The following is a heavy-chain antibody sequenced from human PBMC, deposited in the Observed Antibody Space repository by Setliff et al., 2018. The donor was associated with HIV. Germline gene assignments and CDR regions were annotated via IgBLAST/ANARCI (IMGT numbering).Heavy chain of an antibody. D-gene: IGHD1-1*01. CDR3: ARATEAGTIDY. J-gene: IGHJ4*02. V-gene: IGHV1-46*01. CDR2: INPSGGGT. CDR1: GYTFTSYY. Sequence: ASVKVSCKASGYTFTSYYMHWVRRAPGQGLEWMGIINPSGGGTTYARKFQGRVTVTRDTSTTTVYMELSGLRSEDTAVYYCARATEAGTIDYWGQGTRVNVS.